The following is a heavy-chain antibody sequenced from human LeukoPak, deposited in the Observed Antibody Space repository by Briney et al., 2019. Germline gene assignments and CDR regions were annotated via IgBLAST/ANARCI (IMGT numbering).Heavy chain of an antibody. D-gene: IGHD3-3*01. CDR2: INWTGGTT. J-gene: IGHJ4*02. CDR1: GFTFDDYD. CDR3: ARGFLEWSFDY. V-gene: IGHV3-20*04. Sequence: GGSLRLSCAASGFTFDDYDMTWVRQAPGEGLKWVSGINWTGGTTGYADSVKGRFTISRDNAKNSLYLQMNSLGAEDTALYYCARGFLEWSFDYWGQGTLVTVSS.